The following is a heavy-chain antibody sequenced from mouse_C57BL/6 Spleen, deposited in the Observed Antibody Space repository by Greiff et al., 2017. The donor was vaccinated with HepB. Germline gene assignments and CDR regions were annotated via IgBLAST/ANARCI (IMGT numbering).Heavy chain of an antibody. V-gene: IGHV1-9*01. CDR2: ILPGSGST. Sequence: QVQLQQSGAELMKPGASVKLSCKATGYTFTGYWIEWVKQRPGHGLEWIGEILPGSGSTTYNEKFKGKATFTADTSSNTAYMQISSLTTEDSAIYSCARSDDGYYSYYFDYWGQGTTLTVSS. D-gene: IGHD2-3*01. J-gene: IGHJ2*01. CDR3: ARSDDGYYSYYFDY. CDR1: GYTFTGYW.